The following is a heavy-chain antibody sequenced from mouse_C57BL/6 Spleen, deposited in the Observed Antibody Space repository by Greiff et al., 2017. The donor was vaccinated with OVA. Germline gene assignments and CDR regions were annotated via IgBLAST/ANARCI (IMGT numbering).Heavy chain of an antibody. CDR2: ISSGGSYT. CDR1: GFTFSSYG. Sequence: DVMLVESGGDLVKPGGSLKLSCAASGFTFSSYGMSWVRQTPDKRLEWVATISSGGSYTYYPDSVKGRFTISRDNAKNTLYLQMSSLKSEDTAMYYCARQTSDYWGQGTTLTVSS. CDR3: ARQTSDY. V-gene: IGHV5-6*02. J-gene: IGHJ2*01.